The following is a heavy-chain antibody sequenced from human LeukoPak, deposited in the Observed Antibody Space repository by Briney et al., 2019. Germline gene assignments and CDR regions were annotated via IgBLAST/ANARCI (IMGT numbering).Heavy chain of an antibody. CDR3: AKDGYSSSWYLKETGYYDF. CDR2: ISYDGSNK. Sequence: GSLRLSCTASGFTLSTYGMHWVRQAPGKGLEWVALISYDGSNKYYADSVKGRFTISRDNSKNTLYLQMNSLRAEDTAVYYCAKDGYSSSWYLKETGYYDFWGQGTLVTVSS. D-gene: IGHD6-13*01. J-gene: IGHJ4*02. V-gene: IGHV3-30*18. CDR1: GFTLSTYG.